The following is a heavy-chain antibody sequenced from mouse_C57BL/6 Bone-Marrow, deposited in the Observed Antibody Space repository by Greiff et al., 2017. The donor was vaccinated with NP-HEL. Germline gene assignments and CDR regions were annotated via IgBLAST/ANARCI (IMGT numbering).Heavy chain of an antibody. CDR3: AARRNYRLYYFDY. Sequence: EVQLQQSGPVLVKPGASVKMSCKASGYTFTDYYMNWVKQSHGKSLEWIGVINPYNGGTSYNQKFKGKATLTVDKSSSTAYMELNSLTSEDSAVYYCAARRNYRLYYFDYWGQGTTLTVSS. CDR1: GYTFTDYY. D-gene: IGHD2-1*01. V-gene: IGHV1-19*01. J-gene: IGHJ2*01. CDR2: INPYNGGT.